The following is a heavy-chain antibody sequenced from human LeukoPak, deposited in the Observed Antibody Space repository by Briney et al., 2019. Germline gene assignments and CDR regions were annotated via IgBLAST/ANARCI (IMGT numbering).Heavy chain of an antibody. V-gene: IGHV1-69*13. CDR2: IIPIFGTA. J-gene: IGHJ3*02. CDR3: ARDSLYDCGGNQGGNDAFDI. Sequence: SVKVSCKASGGTFSSYAISWVRQAPGQGLEWMGGIIPIFGTANYAQKFQGRVTITADESTSTAYMELSSLRSEDTAVYYCARDSLYDCGGNQGGNDAFDIWGQGTMVTVSS. D-gene: IGHD4-23*01. CDR1: GGTFSSYA.